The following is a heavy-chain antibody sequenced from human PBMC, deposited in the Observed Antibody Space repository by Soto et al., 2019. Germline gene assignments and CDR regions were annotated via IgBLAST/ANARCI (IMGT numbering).Heavy chain of an antibody. D-gene: IGHD6-13*01. CDR3: ARDGGYSSSWYVSDY. J-gene: IGHJ4*02. CDR1: GGTFSSYA. Sequence: ASVTVSCKASGGTFSSYAISWVRQAPGQGLEWMGGIIPIFGTANYAQKFQGRVTITADESTSTAYIELSSLRSEDTAVYYCARDGGYSSSWYVSDYWGQGTLVTVSS. CDR2: IIPIFGTA. V-gene: IGHV1-69*13.